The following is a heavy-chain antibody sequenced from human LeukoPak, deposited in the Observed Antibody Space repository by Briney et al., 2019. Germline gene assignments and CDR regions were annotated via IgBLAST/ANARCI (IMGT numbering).Heavy chain of an antibody. V-gene: IGHV3-7*01. D-gene: IGHD5-24*01. CDR1: GFTFSNAW. CDR3: ARGMAYFDY. CDR2: IKQDGSEK. Sequence: GSLRHSCAASGFTFSNAWMSWVRQAPGKGQEWVANIKQDGSEKYYVDSVKGRFTISRDNAKNSLYLQMNSLRAEDTAVYYCARGMAYFDYWGQGTLVTVSS. J-gene: IGHJ4*02.